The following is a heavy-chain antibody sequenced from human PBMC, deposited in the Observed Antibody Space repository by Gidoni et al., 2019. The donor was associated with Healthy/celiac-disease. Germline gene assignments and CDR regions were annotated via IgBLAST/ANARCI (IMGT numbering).Heavy chain of an antibody. D-gene: IGHD3-16*02. J-gene: IGHJ6*03. Sequence: QVQLVQSGAEVKKPGASVKVSCKASGYTFTSYGISWVRQAPGQGLEWMGWISAYNGNTNYAQKLQGRVTMTTDTSTSTAYMELRSLRSDDTAVYYCAREAFHYVWGSYPNYYYYMDVWGKGTTVTVSS. V-gene: IGHV1-18*01. CDR2: ISAYNGNT. CDR3: AREAFHYVWGSYPNYYYYMDV. CDR1: GYTFTSYG.